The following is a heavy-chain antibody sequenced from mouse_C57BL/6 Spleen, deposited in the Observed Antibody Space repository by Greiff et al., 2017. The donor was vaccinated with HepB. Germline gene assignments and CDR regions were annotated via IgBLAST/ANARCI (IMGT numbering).Heavy chain of an antibody. Sequence: QVHVKQSRAELVRPGASVTLSCKASGYTFTDYEMHWVKQTPVHGLEWIGAIDPETGGTAYNQKFKGKAILTADKSSSTAYMELRSLTSEDSAVYYCTRSTPFDYWGQGTTLTVSS. CDR2: IDPETGGT. V-gene: IGHV1-15*01. CDR1: GYTFTDYE. D-gene: IGHD5-1*01. J-gene: IGHJ2*01. CDR3: TRSTPFDY.